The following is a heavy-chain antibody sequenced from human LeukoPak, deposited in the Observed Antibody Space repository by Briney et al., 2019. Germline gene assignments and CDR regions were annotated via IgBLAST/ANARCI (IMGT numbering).Heavy chain of an antibody. V-gene: IGHV3-33*06. CDR2: IWYDGSNK. J-gene: IGHJ4*02. D-gene: IGHD3-3*01. CDR1: GFTFSSYG. Sequence: GRSLRLSCAASGFTFSSYGMHWVRQARGKWLEWVSVIWYDGSNKYYADSVKGRFTISRDNSKNTLYLQMNSLRAEHTAVYYCAKLYYDFWSGYYIGGAFDYWGQGTLVTVSS. CDR3: AKLYYDFWSGYYIGGAFDY.